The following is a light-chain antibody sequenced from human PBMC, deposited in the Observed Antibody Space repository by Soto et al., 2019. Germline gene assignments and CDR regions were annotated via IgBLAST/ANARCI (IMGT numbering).Light chain of an antibody. Sequence: DIQMTQSPSSLSASVGDRVTITCRASQGISNYLAWYQQKPGKVPKLLIYAASTLQSGVPSRFSGSGSGTDFTLTISSLQPEDVATYYCQKYNRAPPRITFGPGTKVDIK. CDR3: QKYNRAPPRIT. CDR1: QGISNY. J-gene: IGKJ3*01. V-gene: IGKV1-27*01. CDR2: AAS.